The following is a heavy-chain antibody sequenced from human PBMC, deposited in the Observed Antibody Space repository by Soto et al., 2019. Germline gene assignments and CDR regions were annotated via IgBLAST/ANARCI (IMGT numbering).Heavy chain of an antibody. V-gene: IGHV1-46*03. Sequence: ASVKVSSKASGYTFTSYYMHWVRQAPGHGLEWLGIINPSGGSTSYAQKFQGRVTMTRDTSTSTVYMELSSLRSEDTAVFYCARDYDSSGYPRYYFDYWGQGTLVTVSS. CDR3: ARDYDSSGYPRYYFDY. D-gene: IGHD3-22*01. CDR1: GYTFTSYY. J-gene: IGHJ4*02. CDR2: INPSGGST.